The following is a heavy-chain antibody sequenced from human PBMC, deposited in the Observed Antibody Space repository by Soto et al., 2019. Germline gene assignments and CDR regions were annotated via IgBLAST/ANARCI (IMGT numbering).Heavy chain of an antibody. J-gene: IGHJ3*02. CDR1: GGSISSGGYS. Sequence: QLQLQESGSGLVKPSQTLSLTCAVSGGSISSGGYSWSWIRQPPGKGLEWIGYIYHSGSTYYNPSLKSRVTIQVDRTKNQFSLKLSSVNAADTAEYYCARIDTLYLSGAFDIWGQGKMVTLSS. CDR3: ARIDTLYLSGAFDI. CDR2: IYHSGST. D-gene: IGHD2-2*02. V-gene: IGHV4-30-2*01.